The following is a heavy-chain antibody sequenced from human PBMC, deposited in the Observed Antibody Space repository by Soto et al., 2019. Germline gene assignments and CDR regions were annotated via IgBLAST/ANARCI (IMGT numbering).Heavy chain of an antibody. CDR1: GGSISSSNW. CDR2: IYHSGST. V-gene: IGHV4-4*02. D-gene: IGHD3-22*01. CDR3: ARDSSGYSYFDY. J-gene: IGHJ4*02. Sequence: SETLSLTCAVAGGSISSSNWWSWVRQPPGKGLEWIGEIYHSGSTNYNPSLKSRVTISVDKSKNQFSLKLSSVTAADTAVYYCARDSSGYSYFDYWGQGTLVTVSS.